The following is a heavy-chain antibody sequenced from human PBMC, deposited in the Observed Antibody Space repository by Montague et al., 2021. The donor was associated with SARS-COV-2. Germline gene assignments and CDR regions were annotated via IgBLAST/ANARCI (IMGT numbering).Heavy chain of an antibody. Sequence: TLSLTCTVSGASISDSNFLWSWIRQHPGKGLQFIGYIYYSGPNFYSPSLESRVTISVDPSNNQFSLKLVSVTAADTAIYYCARVSSWSGRGWFDPWGQGTLVTVSS. V-gene: IGHV4-31*03. CDR1: GASISDSNFL. D-gene: IGHD6-13*01. J-gene: IGHJ5*02. CDR3: ARVSSWSGRGWFDP. CDR2: IYYSGPN.